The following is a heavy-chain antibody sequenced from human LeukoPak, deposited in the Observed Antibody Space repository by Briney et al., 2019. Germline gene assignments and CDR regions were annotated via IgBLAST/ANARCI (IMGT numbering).Heavy chain of an antibody. V-gene: IGHV1-18*01. J-gene: IGHJ5*02. D-gene: IGHD4-11*01. CDR1: GYTFTSYG. CDR2: ISAYNGNT. Sequence: GASVKVSCKASGYTFTSYGIIWVRQAPGQGLEWMGWISAYNGNTNYAQKLQGRVTMTTDTSTSTAYMELRSLRSDDTAVYYCARRIRTTVTDNWFDPWGQGTLVTVSS. CDR3: ARRIRTTVTDNWFDP.